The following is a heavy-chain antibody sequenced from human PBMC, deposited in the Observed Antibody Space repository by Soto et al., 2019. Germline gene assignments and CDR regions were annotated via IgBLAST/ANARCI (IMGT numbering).Heavy chain of an antibody. CDR2: IYYSGST. CDR3: ARPGNYGSGSYLYYLDY. V-gene: IGHV4-39*01. CDR1: GGSISSSYYY. D-gene: IGHD3-10*01. Sequence: QLQLQESGPGLVKPSETLSLTCTVSGGSISSSYYYWGWIRQPPGKGLEWIGSIYYSGSTYYNPSLNSPVTISVDTYKNRFSLKLSSVTAADTAVYYCARPGNYGSGSYLYYLDYWGQGTLVTVSS. J-gene: IGHJ4*02.